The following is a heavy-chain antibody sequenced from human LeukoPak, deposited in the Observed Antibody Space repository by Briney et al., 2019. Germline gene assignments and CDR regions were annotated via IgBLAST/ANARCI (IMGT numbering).Heavy chain of an antibody. J-gene: IGHJ4*02. Sequence: PGGSLRLSCAASGFTFNSYRMNWVRQAPGKGLEWVSSISSSSSYIYYADSVKDRFTISRDNAKNSLYLQMNSLRAEDTAVYYCAHISSSWPDYWGQGTLVTVSS. V-gene: IGHV3-21*04. CDR3: AHISSSWPDY. CDR1: GFTFNSYR. D-gene: IGHD6-13*01. CDR2: ISSSSSYI.